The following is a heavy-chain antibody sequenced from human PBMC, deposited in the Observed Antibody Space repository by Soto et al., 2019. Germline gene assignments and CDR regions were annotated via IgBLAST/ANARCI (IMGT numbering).Heavy chain of an antibody. J-gene: IGHJ4*02. CDR2: INHGDGRT. Sequence: SVKVACEASGDAFAFYYRHSVRQAPGQGPEWMGIINHGDGRTTYKQKFQGRLTMIRHTSTSTVYIELSSLRSEATAVYYCARVSGIHWPFDYWGQRPLVTVYS. D-gene: IGHD1-26*01. CDR1: GDAFAFYY. V-gene: IGHV1-46*01. CDR3: ARVSGIHWPFDY.